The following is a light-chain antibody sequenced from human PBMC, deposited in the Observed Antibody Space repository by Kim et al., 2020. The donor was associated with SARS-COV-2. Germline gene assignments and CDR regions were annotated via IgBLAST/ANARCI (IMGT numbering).Light chain of an antibody. CDR2: DAS. CDR3: SSCTSSNTRV. CDR1: TNDVGGYDC. Sequence: GQSITISCTGTTNDVGGYDCVSWFQHHPGTAPNLIIHDASNRPSGVSTRFSCSKSGSTASLTISGLQAEDEADYYCSSCTSSNTRVFGTGTKVTVL. J-gene: IGLJ1*01. V-gene: IGLV2-14*03.